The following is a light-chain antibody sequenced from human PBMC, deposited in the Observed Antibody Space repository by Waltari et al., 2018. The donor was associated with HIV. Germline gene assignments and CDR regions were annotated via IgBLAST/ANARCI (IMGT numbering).Light chain of an antibody. CDR3: SSYTSSGTRV. J-gene: IGLJ3*02. Sequence: QSALTQSASVSGSPGQSITISCTGTSSDVGLYNFVSWYQQHPGKAPKLLIYDVSNRPSGVADRFSGSKSGNTASLTISGLQAEDEADYYCSSYTSSGTRVFGGGTKLTVL. V-gene: IGLV2-14*03. CDR1: SSDVGLYNF. CDR2: DVS.